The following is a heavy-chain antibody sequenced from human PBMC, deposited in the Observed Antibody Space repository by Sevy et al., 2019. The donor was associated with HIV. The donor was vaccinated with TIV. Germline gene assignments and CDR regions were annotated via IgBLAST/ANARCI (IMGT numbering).Heavy chain of an antibody. CDR1: GGSISSYY. CDR2: IYTSGST. J-gene: IGHJ4*02. V-gene: IGHV4-4*07. D-gene: IGHD6-13*01. CDR3: ARDDSSWVFDY. Sequence: SETLSPTCTVSGGSISSYYRSWIRQPAGKGLEWIGRIYTSGSTNYNPSLKSRVTMSVDTSKNQFSLKLSSVTAADTAVYYCARDDSSWVFDYRGQGTLVTVSS.